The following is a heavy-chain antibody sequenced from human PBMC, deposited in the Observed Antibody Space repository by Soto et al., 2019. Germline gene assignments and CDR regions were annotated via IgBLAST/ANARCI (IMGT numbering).Heavy chain of an antibody. CDR2: IYYSGST. Sequence: SETLSLTCTVSGGSISSYYWSWIRQPPGKGLEWIGYIYYSGSTNYNPSLKSRVTISVDTSKNQFSLKLSSVTAADTAVYYCARLYGSGSYMVYYFDYWGQGTLVTVSS. CDR3: ARLYGSGSYMVYYFDY. D-gene: IGHD3-10*01. J-gene: IGHJ4*02. CDR1: GGSISSYY. V-gene: IGHV4-59*08.